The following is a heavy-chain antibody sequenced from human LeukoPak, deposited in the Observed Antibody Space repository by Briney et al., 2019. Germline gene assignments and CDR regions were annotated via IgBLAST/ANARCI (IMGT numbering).Heavy chain of an antibody. Sequence: KSGGSLRLSCAASGFTFSSYAMTWVRQAPGKGLEWVSSISSSSSYIYYADSVKGRFTISRDNAKNSLYLQMNSLRAEDTAVYYCARDATDIVVVPAFYYYYMDVWGKGTTVTVSS. D-gene: IGHD2-2*01. CDR2: ISSSSSYI. V-gene: IGHV3-21*01. J-gene: IGHJ6*03. CDR1: GFTFSSYA. CDR3: ARDATDIVVVPAFYYYYMDV.